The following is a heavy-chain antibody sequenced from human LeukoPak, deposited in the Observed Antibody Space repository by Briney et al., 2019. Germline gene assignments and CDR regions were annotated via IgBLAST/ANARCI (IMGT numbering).Heavy chain of an antibody. J-gene: IGHJ4*02. CDR1: GFTFSKTW. CDR2: IMEDGSVQ. CDR3: ARENYYGSGSSPGEFDY. Sequence: TGESLTLSCEASGFTFSKTWMSWVRQAPGKGLEWVACIMEDGSVQKYVDSVRGRFTISRDNTKNSLYLQMHSLRVEDTAVYYCARENYYGSGSSPGEFDYWGQGTLVTVSS. V-gene: IGHV3-7*03. D-gene: IGHD3-10*01.